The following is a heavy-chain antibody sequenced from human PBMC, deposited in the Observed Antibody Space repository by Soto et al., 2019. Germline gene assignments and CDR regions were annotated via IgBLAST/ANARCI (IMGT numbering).Heavy chain of an antibody. CDR1: GYTFTSYG. D-gene: IGHD4-17*01. V-gene: IGHV1-18*01. CDR3: ATTTVVNDAFDI. Sequence: ASVKVSCKASGYTFTSYGISWVRQAPGQGLEWMGWISAYNGNTNYAQKLQGRVTMTTDTSTSTAYLELRSLRFDVTAVYYCATTTVVNDAFDIWGQGTMVTVSS. CDR2: ISAYNGNT. J-gene: IGHJ3*02.